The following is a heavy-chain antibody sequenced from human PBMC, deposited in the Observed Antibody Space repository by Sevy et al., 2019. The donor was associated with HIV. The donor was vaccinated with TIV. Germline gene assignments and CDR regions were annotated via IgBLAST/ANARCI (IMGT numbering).Heavy chain of an antibody. J-gene: IGHJ1*01. V-gene: IGHV3-30*18. D-gene: IGHD3-10*01. CDR2: ISYDGNNK. CDR1: GFTFSSYA. CDR3: AKDHNLWYEVGFLHH. Sequence: GGSLRLSCAASGFTFSSYAIHWVRQTPGKGLEWVAVISYDGNNKYYADSVKGRFTVTRDNSKNTLYAQMNRLRAEDTVVYYCAKDHNLWYEVGFLHHWGQGTLVTVSS.